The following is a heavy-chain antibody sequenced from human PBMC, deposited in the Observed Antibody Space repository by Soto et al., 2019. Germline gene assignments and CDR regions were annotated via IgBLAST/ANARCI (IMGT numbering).Heavy chain of an antibody. CDR3: ARDRAWFGELLYYYGMDV. Sequence: SETLSLTCTVSGVSISSGGYYWSWIRQHPGKGLEWIGYIYYSGSTYYNPSLKSRVTISVDTSKNQFSLKLSSVTAADTAVYYCARDRAWFGELLYYYGMDVWGQGTTVTSP. CDR2: IYYSGST. D-gene: IGHD3-10*01. CDR1: GVSISSGGYY. V-gene: IGHV4-31*03. J-gene: IGHJ6*02.